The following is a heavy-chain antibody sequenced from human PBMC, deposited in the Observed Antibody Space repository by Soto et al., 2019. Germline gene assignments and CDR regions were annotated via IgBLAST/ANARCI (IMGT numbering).Heavy chain of an antibody. CDR2: IQYSGDT. Sequence: SETLSLTCIVSGGSVGSGAYYWSWIRQPPGNALGWIGYIQYSGDTNYNSSLKSRVTISVDMSRNRFSLKLTSVTAADTAFYYCARHDYSDRAFDLWGQGTMVTVSS. J-gene: IGHJ3*01. CDR1: GGSVGSGAYY. CDR3: ARHDYSDRAFDL. D-gene: IGHD3-22*01. V-gene: IGHV4-61*08.